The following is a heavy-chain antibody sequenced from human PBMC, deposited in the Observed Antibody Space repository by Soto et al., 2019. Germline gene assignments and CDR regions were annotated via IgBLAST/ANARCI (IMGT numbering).Heavy chain of an antibody. CDR1: RFTFGDYW. V-gene: IGHV3-74*01. J-gene: IGHJ4*02. CDR2: INVDGTST. CDR3: ARAYDYIYFDS. D-gene: IGHD4-4*01. Sequence: PGGSLRLSCAASRFTFGDYWMHWVRQVPGEGLVWVSHINVDGTSTTYADSVKGRFTISRDNAKNTLYLQMNSLRAEDTAVYYCARAYDYIYFDSRGQGIPVT.